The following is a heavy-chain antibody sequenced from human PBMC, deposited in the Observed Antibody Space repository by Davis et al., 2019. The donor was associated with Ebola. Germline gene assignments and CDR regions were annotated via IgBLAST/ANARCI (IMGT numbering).Heavy chain of an antibody. D-gene: IGHD2-15*01. J-gene: IGHJ1*01. CDR1: GFTFSSYS. V-gene: IGHV3-48*02. CDR3: ASRVGYCSGGSCYPFFQH. Sequence: GESLKISCAASGFTFSSYSMNWVRQAPGKGLEWVSYISSSSSTIYYADSVKGRFTISRDNAKNSLYLQMNSLRDEDTAVYYCASRVGYCSGGSCYPFFQHWGQGTLVTVSS. CDR2: ISSSSSTI.